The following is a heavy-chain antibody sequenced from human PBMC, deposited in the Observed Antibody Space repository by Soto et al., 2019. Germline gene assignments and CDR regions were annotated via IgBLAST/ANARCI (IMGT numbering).Heavy chain of an antibody. V-gene: IGHV1-69*01. J-gene: IGHJ6*02. D-gene: IGHD5-18*01. CDR3: ERDLGYNYGVYYGMDV. CDR1: GGTFSSYG. CDR2: IIPIFGTV. Sequence: QVQLVQSGAEVKKPGSSVKVSCKASGGTFSSYGLSWVRQAPGHGLEWMGGIIPIFGTVNYAQKFQGRVTISADASTSTAYMELSSLTSEDTAVYYCERDLGYNYGVYYGMDVWGRGTTVIVSS.